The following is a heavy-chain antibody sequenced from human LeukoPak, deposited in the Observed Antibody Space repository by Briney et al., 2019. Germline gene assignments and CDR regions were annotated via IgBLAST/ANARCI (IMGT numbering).Heavy chain of an antibody. CDR2: INYSGTT. J-gene: IGHJ1*01. D-gene: IGHD3-22*01. CDR3: ARQWDSSGYHEYFQH. Sequence: SETLSLTCTVSGGSISSSGFYWGWIRQPPGMGLEWIGSINYSGTTYYNPSLKSRVSISVDTSKSQFSLKPSSVTATDTAVYYCARQWDSSGYHEYFQHWGQGTLVSVSS. V-gene: IGHV4-39*01. CDR1: GGSISSSGFY.